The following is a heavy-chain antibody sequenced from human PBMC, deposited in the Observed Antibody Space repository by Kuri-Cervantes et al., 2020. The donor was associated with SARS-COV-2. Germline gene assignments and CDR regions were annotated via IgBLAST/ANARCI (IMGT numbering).Heavy chain of an antibody. J-gene: IGHJ2*01. V-gene: IGHV3-30*02. CDR2: IRYDGSNK. D-gene: IGHD3-3*01. Sequence: GESLKISCTASGFTFGDFALSWVRQAPGKGLEWVAFIRYDGSNKYYADSVKGRFTISRDNSKNTLYLQMNSLRAEDTAVYYCARDKRSLDFWSGYYSTRTRYWYFDLWGRGTLVTVSS. CDR1: GFTFGDFA. CDR3: ARDKRSLDFWSGYYSTRTRYWYFDL.